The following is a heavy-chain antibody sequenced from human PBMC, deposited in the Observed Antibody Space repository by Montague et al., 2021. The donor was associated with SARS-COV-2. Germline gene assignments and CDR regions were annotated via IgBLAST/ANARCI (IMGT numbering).Heavy chain of an antibody. CDR1: GGSFSGYY. Sequence: SETLSLTCAVYGGSFSGYYWSWIRQPPGKGLEWIGEINHSGSTNYNPSLKSRVTISVDTSKNQFSLKLSSVTAADTAVYYCARGTWHIVVVTAIRDGYYGMEVGGQGTTVTFSS. D-gene: IGHD2-21*02. J-gene: IGHJ6*02. CDR3: ARGTWHIVVVTAIRDGYYGMEV. V-gene: IGHV4-34*01. CDR2: INHSGST.